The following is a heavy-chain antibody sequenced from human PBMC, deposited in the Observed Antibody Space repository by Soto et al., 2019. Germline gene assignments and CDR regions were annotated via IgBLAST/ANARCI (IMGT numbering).Heavy chain of an antibody. CDR2: IYYSGST. V-gene: IGHV4-59*01. J-gene: IGHJ6*02. CDR1: GGSISSYY. Sequence: SETLSLTCTVSGGSISSYYWSWIRQPPGKGLEWIGYIYYSGSTNYNPSLKSRVTISVDTSKNQFSLKLSSVTAADTAVYYCARGQAGGSYWAHYHYGMDVWGQGTTVT. D-gene: IGHD1-26*01. CDR3: ARGQAGGSYWAHYHYGMDV.